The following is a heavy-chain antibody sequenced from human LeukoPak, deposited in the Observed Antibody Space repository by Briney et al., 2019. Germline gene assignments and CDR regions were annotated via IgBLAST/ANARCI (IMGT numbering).Heavy chain of an antibody. V-gene: IGHV4-59*01. CDR3: ARVTGYMIEDYFDY. CDR2: IYYSGST. D-gene: IGHD3-22*01. CDR1: GGSISSYY. Sequence: SETLSLACTVSGGSISSYYWSWIRQPPGKGLEWIGYIYYSGSTNYNPSLKSRVTISVETSKNQFSLRLSSVTAADTAMYYCARVTGYMIEDYFDYWGQGTLVTVSS. J-gene: IGHJ4*02.